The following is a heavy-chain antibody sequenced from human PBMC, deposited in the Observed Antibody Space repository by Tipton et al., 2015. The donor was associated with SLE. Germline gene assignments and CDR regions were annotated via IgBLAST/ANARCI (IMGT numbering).Heavy chain of an antibody. V-gene: IGHV3-11*01. CDR2: INTISTSK. CDR1: GFTFTDSY. J-gene: IGHJ6*02. D-gene: IGHD2-21*01. Sequence: SLSLSCAASGFTFTDSYMTWIRQAPGKGLEWVSYINTISTSKYYADSVKGRFTISRDNAKNSLYLQMNSLRAEDTAVYYCARDDSFRHYCHGMDVWGQGTTVTVSS. CDR3: ARDDSFRHYCHGMDV.